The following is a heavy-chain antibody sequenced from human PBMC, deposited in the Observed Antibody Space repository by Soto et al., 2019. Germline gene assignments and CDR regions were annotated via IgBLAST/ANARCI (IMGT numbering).Heavy chain of an antibody. CDR3: ARQWIQLWFFDY. D-gene: IGHD5-18*01. CDR2: TYYSGST. V-gene: IGHV4-39*01. Sequence: SETLSLTCTVSGGSISSSSYYWGWIRQPPGKGLEWIGSTYYSGSTYYNPSLKSRVTISVDTSKNQFSLKLSSVTAADTAVYYCARQWIQLWFFDYWGQGTLVTVSS. CDR1: GGSISSSSYY. J-gene: IGHJ4*02.